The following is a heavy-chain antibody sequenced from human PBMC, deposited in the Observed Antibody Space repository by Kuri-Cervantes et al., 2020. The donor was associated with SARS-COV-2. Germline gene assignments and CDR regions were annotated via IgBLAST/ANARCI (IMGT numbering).Heavy chain of an antibody. J-gene: IGHJ6*03. Sequence: SVKVSCKASGGTLRNYAISWVRQAPGQGLEWMGGIIPMFDSLNYAQKFQGRVTLTTDESTSTAYMELSSLTSEDTAVYYCGSTIAVASVGVYYHLDVWGKGTTVTVSS. CDR2: IIPMFDSL. V-gene: IGHV1-69*05. D-gene: IGHD6-19*01. CDR1: GGTLRNYA. CDR3: GSTIAVASVGVYYHLDV.